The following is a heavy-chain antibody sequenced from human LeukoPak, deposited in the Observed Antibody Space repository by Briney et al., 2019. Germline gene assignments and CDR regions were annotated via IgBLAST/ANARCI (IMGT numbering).Heavy chain of an antibody. V-gene: IGHV3-30*04. CDR2: ISYDGSNK. CDR1: GFTFNDYA. D-gene: IGHD3-10*01. J-gene: IGHJ4*02. Sequence: GGSLRLSCAPSGFTFNDYAMHWVRQAPGKGPEWVAVISYDGSNKYYADSVKGRFTISRDNSKNTLYLQMNSLRAEDTAVYYCARGGRPDYWGQGTLVTVSS. CDR3: ARGGRPDY.